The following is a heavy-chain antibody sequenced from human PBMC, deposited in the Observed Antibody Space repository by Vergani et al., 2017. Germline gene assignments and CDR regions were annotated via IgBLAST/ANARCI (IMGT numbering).Heavy chain of an antibody. CDR2: INPSGGST. Sequence: QVQLVQSGAEVKKPGASVKVSCKASGYTFTSYGISWVRQAPGQGLEWMGIINPSGGSTSYAQKFQGRVTMTRDTSTSTVYMELSSLRSEDTAVYYCARGGDIVVVPAADYYYGMDVWGQGTTVTVSS. CDR1: GYTFTSYG. J-gene: IGHJ6*02. CDR3: ARGGDIVVVPAADYYYGMDV. V-gene: IGHV1-46*01. D-gene: IGHD2-2*01.